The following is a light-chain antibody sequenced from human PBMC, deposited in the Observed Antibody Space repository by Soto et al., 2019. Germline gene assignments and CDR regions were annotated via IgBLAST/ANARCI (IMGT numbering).Light chain of an antibody. J-gene: IGLJ3*02. V-gene: IGLV2-14*03. CDR3: SSRTSDTTVV. Sequence: QSALTQPASVSGSPGQSITISCTGTSSDVGSYNYVSWYQQHPGEAHKVMIYDVSSRPSGVSTRFSGSKSVNKASLTISGLEAEDEAQSYCSSRTSDTTVVFGGGTKLTDL. CDR2: DVS. CDR1: SSDVGSYNY.